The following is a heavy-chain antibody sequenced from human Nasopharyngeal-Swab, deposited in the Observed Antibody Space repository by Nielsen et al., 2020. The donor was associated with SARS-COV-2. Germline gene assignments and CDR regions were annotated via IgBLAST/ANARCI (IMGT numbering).Heavy chain of an antibody. J-gene: IGHJ4*02. V-gene: IGHV3-21*04. D-gene: IGHD6-19*01. CDR1: GFTFSSYS. Sequence: GESLKISCAASGFTFSSYSMNWVRQAPGKGLEWVSSISSSSSYIYHADSLKGRFTISRDNAENSLFLQMNSLRTEDTALYYCAKDLGITVAGTGQDYWGQGTLVTVSS. CDR2: ISSSSSYI. CDR3: AKDLGITVAGTGQDY.